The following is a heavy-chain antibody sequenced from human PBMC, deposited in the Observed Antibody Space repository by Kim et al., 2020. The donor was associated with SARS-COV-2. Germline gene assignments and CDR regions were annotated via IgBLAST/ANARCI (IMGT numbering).Heavy chain of an antibody. CDR1: GFTFSSHA. V-gene: IGHV3-30-3*01. D-gene: IGHD1-26*01. Sequence: GGSLRLSCAASGFTFSSHAMHWVRQAPGKGLEWVAVITYDGNNKYYADFVRGRFTSSRDNSENTLYLQMNSLRVEDTAVYYCARDLSGSFTSDYWGQGTLVTVSS. J-gene: IGHJ4*02. CDR2: ITYDGNNK. CDR3: ARDLSGSFTSDY.